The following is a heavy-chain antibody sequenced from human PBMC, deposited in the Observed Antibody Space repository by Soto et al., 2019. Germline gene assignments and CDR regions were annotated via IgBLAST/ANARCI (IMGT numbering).Heavy chain of an antibody. CDR3: ARAGLDSSSWYEHCQL. CDR1: GGSISSEGYY. D-gene: IGHD6-13*01. CDR2: VYYSGST. Sequence: QVQLQESGPGLVKPSQTLSLTCTVSGGSISSEGYYWSWIRQHPGKGLEWIGYVYYSGSTHYNPSLKSRFIISVDTSENQFYLHLRSVTAADTAVYYCARAGLDSSSWYEHCQLWGKGTLVSVSS. V-gene: IGHV4-31*02. J-gene: IGHJ1*01.